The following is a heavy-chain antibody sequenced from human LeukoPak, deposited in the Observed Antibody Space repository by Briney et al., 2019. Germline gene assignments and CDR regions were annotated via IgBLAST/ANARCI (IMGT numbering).Heavy chain of an antibody. Sequence: SETLSLTCAVYGGSFSGYYWSWIRQPPGKGLEWIGEINHSGSTNYNPSLKNRVTISVDTSKNQFSLKLSSVSAADTAVYYCARGFGVANHYYYMDVWGKGTTVTVSS. D-gene: IGHD3-3*01. CDR1: GGSFSGYY. V-gene: IGHV4-34*01. CDR3: ARGFGVANHYYYMDV. CDR2: INHSGST. J-gene: IGHJ6*03.